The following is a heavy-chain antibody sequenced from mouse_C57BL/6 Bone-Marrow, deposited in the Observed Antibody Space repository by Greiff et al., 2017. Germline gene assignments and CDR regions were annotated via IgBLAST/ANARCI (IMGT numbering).Heavy chain of an antibody. V-gene: IGHV1-85*01. CDR3: ARDYGSSYWYFDV. D-gene: IGHD1-1*01. CDR2: IYPRDGST. J-gene: IGHJ1*03. CDR1: GYTFTSYD. Sequence: QVQLQQSGPELVKPGASVKLSCKASGYTFTSYDINWVMQRPGPGLEWIGWIYPRDGSTKYNEKFKGKATLTVDTSSSTAYIELHSLTSEDSAVYCCARDYGSSYWYFDVWGTVTTVTVSS.